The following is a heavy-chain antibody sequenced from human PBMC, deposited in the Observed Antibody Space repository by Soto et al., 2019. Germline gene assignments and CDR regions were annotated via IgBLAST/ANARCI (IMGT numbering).Heavy chain of an antibody. V-gene: IGHV4-59*01. CDR3: ATLTTVATNFDF. D-gene: IGHD4-17*01. J-gene: IGHJ4*02. CDR2: IHYNGNT. Sequence: SETLSLTCTFSGGSISSYYWSLIRQPPGKGLEWIGYIHYNGNTNYNPSLKSRVTISVDTSKNQFSLYLSSVTAADTAVYYCATLTTVATNFDFWGQGTLVTVSS. CDR1: GGSISSYY.